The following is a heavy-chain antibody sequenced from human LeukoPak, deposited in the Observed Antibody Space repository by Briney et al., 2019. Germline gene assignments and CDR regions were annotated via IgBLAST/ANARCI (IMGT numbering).Heavy chain of an antibody. Sequence: GGSLRLSCEGSGFSFRNYWMGWVRQAPGEGLEWVANIKQDGSEKYYVDSVRGRFTVSRDNAKNSMHLQMSSLRAEDTALYYCARGRGLELRPNNWFDPWGQGTLVTVSS. CDR1: GFSFRNYW. V-gene: IGHV3-7*04. CDR3: ARGRGLELRPNNWFDP. J-gene: IGHJ5*02. CDR2: IKQDGSEK. D-gene: IGHD1-7*01.